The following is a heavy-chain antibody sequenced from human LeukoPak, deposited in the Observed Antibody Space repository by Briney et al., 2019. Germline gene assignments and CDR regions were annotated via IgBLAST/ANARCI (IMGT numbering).Heavy chain of an antibody. D-gene: IGHD1-26*01. CDR1: GYTFTSYD. Sequence: SVKVSCKASGYTFTSYDINWVRQATGQGLEWMGWMNPNSGNTGYAQKFQGRVTMTRNTSISTFYMDLSSLRSEDTAVYYCARALAWGGSYYNYYYMDVWGKGTTITVSS. J-gene: IGHJ6*03. CDR2: MNPNSGNT. CDR3: ARALAWGGSYYNYYYMDV. V-gene: IGHV1-8*01.